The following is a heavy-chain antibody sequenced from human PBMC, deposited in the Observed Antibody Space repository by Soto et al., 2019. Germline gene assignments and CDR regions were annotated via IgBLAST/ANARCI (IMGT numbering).Heavy chain of an antibody. V-gene: IGHV4-59*01. CDR3: ARIKGYYDFWSGYYTPYYYGMDV. CDR2: IYYSGST. CDR1: GGSISSYY. D-gene: IGHD3-3*01. J-gene: IGHJ6*02. Sequence: SEALSLTCTVSGGSISSYYWSWIRQPPGKGLEWIGYIYYSGSTNYNPSLKSRVTISVDTSKNQFSLKLSSVTAADTAVYYCARIKGYYDFWSGYYTPYYYGMDVWGQGTTVTVS.